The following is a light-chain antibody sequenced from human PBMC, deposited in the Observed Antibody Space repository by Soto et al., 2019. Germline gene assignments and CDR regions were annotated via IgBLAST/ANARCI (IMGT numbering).Light chain of an antibody. CDR2: EVT. J-gene: IGLJ1*01. V-gene: IGLV2-14*01. CDR3: SSYTSSNTLV. Sequence: QSVLTQPASVSGSPGQSITISCTGGSSDIGGYNYVSWFQQHPGKAPKLMIYEVTNRPSGVFNRFSGSKSGSTASLTISGLQAEDEADYYCSSYTSSNTLVFGTGTKLTVL. CDR1: SSDIGGYNY.